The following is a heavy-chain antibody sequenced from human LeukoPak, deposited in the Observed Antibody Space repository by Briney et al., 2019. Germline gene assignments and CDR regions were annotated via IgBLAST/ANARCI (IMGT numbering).Heavy chain of an antibody. J-gene: IGHJ5*02. CDR1: GYTFTSYG. V-gene: IGHV1-8*02. Sequence: ASVKVSCKASGYTFTSYGISWVRQATGQGLEWMGWMNPNSGYTGFAQKFQGRVSMTRNTSISTAYMELSSLRSEDTAVYYCARGWFGELWGLDPWGQGTLVTVSS. CDR3: ARGWFGELWGLDP. D-gene: IGHD3-10*01. CDR2: MNPNSGYT.